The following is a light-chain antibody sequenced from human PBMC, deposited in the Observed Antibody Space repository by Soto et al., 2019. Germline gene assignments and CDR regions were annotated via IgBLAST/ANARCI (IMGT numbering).Light chain of an antibody. Sequence: QSVLTQPPSASGTPGQRVTISCSGSSSNIGSNYVYWYQQLPGTAPKLLIYRNNQRPSGVPDRFSGSKSGTSASLAISGLRSEDEADYYCAAWDDSLSAFYVFGTGTKRTVL. J-gene: IGLJ1*01. CDR1: SSNIGSNY. CDR2: RNN. V-gene: IGLV1-47*01. CDR3: AAWDDSLSAFYV.